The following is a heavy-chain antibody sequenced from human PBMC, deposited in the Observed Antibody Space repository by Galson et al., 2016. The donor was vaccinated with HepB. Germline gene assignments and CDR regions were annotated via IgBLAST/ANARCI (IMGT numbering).Heavy chain of an antibody. Sequence: SVKVSCKASGGTFSRYASSWVRQAPGQGLEWLGGIIPIFGTANYAQKFQGRVTITADESTSKAYMGLSSLRSEDTAVYYFAQGMELHASLFGYWGQGTLVTVSS. V-gene: IGHV1-69*13. CDR2: IIPIFGTA. J-gene: IGHJ4*02. D-gene: IGHD1-7*01. CDR1: GGTFSRYA. CDR3: AQGMELHASLFGY.